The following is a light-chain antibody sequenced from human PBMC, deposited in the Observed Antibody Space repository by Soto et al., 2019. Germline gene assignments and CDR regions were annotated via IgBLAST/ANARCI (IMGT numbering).Light chain of an antibody. V-gene: IGKV3-20*01. J-gene: IGKJ1*01. Sequence: EIVLTQSPGSLSLSPGDRATLSCRASQTFTSNYLAWYQQKPGQAPRLLIYAASSWATGIPDRFSGGGSGTDFALTITRLKPEDFAVYYCHQYGESAQTFGQGTKVEIK. CDR3: HQYGESAQT. CDR1: QTFTSNY. CDR2: AAS.